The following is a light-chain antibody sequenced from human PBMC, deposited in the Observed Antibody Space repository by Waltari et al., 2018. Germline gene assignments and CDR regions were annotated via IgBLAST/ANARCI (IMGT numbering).Light chain of an antibody. CDR1: QRVSSY. J-gene: IGKJ3*01. Sequence: EIVLTQSPATLSLSPGERATLSCRASQRVSSYLAWDQQNPGQAPRLLIYDASNRATGIPARFSGSGSGTDFTLTISSLEPEDFAVYYCQQRSNWPPLFTFGPGTKVDIK. CDR3: QQRSNWPPLFT. V-gene: IGKV3-11*01. CDR2: DAS.